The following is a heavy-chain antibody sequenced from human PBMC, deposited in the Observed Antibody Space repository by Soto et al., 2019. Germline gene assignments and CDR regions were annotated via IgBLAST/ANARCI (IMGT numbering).Heavy chain of an antibody. CDR2: IKEDGSEK. Sequence: EVQLVESGGGLVQPGGSLRLSCVASGFTFSSYWMSWVRQVPGKGLEWVANIKEDGSEKYCVDSVKGRFAISRDNAKNSLYLQMNGLEVQDTAVYYCATDGQYCSGPGCYPPFDYWGQGTPVAVFS. J-gene: IGHJ4*02. D-gene: IGHD2-15*01. CDR3: ATDGQYCSGPGCYPPFDY. V-gene: IGHV3-7*01. CDR1: GFTFSSYW.